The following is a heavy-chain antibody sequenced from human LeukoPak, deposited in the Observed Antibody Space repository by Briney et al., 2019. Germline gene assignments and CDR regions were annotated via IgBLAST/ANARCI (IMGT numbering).Heavy chain of an antibody. CDR3: ARVLFDFWSGYSRGAFDM. V-gene: IGHV4-38-2*02. J-gene: IGHJ3*02. CDR1: GYSISSGYY. CDR2: IYHSGST. D-gene: IGHD3-3*01. Sequence: SETLSLTCTVSGYSISSGYYWGWIRQPPGKGLEWIGSIYHSGSTYYNPSLKSRVTISVDTSKNQFSLKLSSVTAADMVLYYCARVLFDFWSGYSRGAFDMCGQGTMVTVS.